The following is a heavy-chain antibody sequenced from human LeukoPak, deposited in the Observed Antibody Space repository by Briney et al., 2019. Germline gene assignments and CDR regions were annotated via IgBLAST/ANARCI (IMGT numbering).Heavy chain of an antibody. Sequence: GASVKVSCKASGYTFTGDYMHWVRQAPGQGLEWMGRIIPILGIANYAQKFQGRVTITADKSTSTAYMELSSLRSEDTAVYYCARDHCSGGSCYSDYWGQGTLVTVSS. CDR3: ARDHCSGGSCYSDY. CDR2: IIPILGIA. V-gene: IGHV1-69*04. D-gene: IGHD2-15*01. J-gene: IGHJ4*02. CDR1: GYTFTGDY.